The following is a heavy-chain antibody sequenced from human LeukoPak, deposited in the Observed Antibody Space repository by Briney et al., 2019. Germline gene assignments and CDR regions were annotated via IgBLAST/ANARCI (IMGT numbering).Heavy chain of an antibody. J-gene: IGHJ4*02. CDR3: ARTRVPRQYYYDSSGYYDY. CDR1: GYTFTSYA. V-gene: IGHV1-3*01. D-gene: IGHD3-22*01. CDR2: INAGNGNT. Sequence: GASVKVSCKASGYTFTSYAMHWVRQAPGQRLEWMGWINAGNGNTKYSQKFQGRVTITRDTSASTAYMELSSLRSEDTAVYYCARTRVPRQYYYDSSGYYDYWGQGTLVTVSS.